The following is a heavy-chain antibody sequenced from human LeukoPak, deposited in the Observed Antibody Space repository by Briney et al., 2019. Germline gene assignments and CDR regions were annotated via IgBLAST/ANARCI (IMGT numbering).Heavy chain of an antibody. CDR3: ARTLMAARYYYGMDV. J-gene: IGHJ6*02. Sequence: GESLKISCKGSGYSLTSYWIGWVRQMPGKGLEWMGIIYPGDSDTRYSPSFQGQVTISADKSISTAYLQWSSLKASDTAMYYCARTLMAARYYYGMDVWGQGTTVTVSS. V-gene: IGHV5-51*01. CDR1: GYSLTSYW. D-gene: IGHD6-6*01. CDR2: IYPGDSDT.